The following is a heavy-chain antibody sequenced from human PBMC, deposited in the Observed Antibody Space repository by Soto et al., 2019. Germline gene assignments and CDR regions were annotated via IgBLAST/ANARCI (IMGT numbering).Heavy chain of an antibody. CDR3: AKDSWAIFGVPAGEYYAMDV. V-gene: IGHV3-23*01. CDR2: ISGSGGTT. CDR1: GFTFENYA. Sequence: GGSLRLSCVAPGFTFENYAMSWVRQAPGKGLEWVSAISGSGGTTYYSDSVKGRFTISRDNSKNTVYLQMNDLRVEDAAEYFCAKDSWAIFGVPAGEYYAMDVWGQGTTVTVSS. J-gene: IGHJ6*02. D-gene: IGHD3-3*01.